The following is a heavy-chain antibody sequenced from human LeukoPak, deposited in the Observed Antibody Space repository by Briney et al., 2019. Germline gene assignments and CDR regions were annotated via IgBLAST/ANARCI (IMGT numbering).Heavy chain of an antibody. D-gene: IGHD5-12*01. V-gene: IGHV3-66*01. CDR3: AAKGNGYTGIYVFAH. J-gene: IGHJ4*02. CDR1: GGSISSYY. CDR2: LYSSGYS. Sequence: ETLSLTCTVSGGSISSYYWSWVRQAPGKGLEWVSVLYSSGYSKYADSVKGRFSISRDNSENTLSLQMNSLRAEDTAVYYCAAKGNGYTGIYVFAHWGRGTLVTVSS.